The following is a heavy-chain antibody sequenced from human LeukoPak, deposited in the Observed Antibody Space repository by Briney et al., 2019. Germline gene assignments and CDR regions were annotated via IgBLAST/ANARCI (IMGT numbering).Heavy chain of an antibody. CDR2: IKQDGSEK. CDR1: GFTFSSYW. J-gene: IGHJ3*02. Sequence: GGSLRLSCAASGFTFSSYWMSWVRQAPGKGLEWVANIKQDGSEKYYVDSVKGRFTISRDNAKNSLYLQMNSLRAEDTAVYFCARGQDCSSATCFGFYASDIWGQGTVVTVSS. D-gene: IGHD2-2*01. V-gene: IGHV3-7*01. CDR3: ARGQDCSSATCFGFYASDI.